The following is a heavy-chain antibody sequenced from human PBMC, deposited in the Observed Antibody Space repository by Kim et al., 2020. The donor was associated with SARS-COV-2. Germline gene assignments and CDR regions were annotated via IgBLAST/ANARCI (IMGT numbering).Heavy chain of an antibody. CDR3: ARDSPIRSRLYYYGMDV. Sequence: QGKVTITADDSTSTAYMELSSLRSEDTAVYYCARDSPIRSRLYYYGMDVWGQGTTVTVSS. J-gene: IGHJ6*02. V-gene: IGHV1-69*01.